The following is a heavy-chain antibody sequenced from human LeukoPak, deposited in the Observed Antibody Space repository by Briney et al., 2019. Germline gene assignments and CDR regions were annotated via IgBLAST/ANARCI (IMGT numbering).Heavy chain of an antibody. V-gene: IGHV1-2*02. CDR3: AKDTGNFNLGDH. D-gene: IGHD5-18*01. CDR2: INPNSGT. CDR1: GYTFTGYY. Sequence: ASVKVSCKASGYTFTGYYMHWVRQAPGQGLEWMGWINPNSGTHYAQKLQGRVTMTRDTSISTAYMELTSLRSDDTAVYYCAKDTGNFNLGDHWGQGTQVSVSS. J-gene: IGHJ4*02.